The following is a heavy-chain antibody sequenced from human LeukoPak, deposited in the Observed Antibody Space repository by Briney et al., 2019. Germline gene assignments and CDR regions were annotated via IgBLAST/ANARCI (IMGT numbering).Heavy chain of an antibody. CDR1: GFTFSSYG. D-gene: IGHD1-26*01. CDR2: IRYDGSNK. Sequence: GGSLRLSCAASGFTFSSYGMHWVRQAPGKGLEWVAFIRYDGSNKYYADSVKGRFTISRDNSKNTLYLQMSSLRAEDTAVYYCAKDESSVSGSYFDYWGQGTLVTVSS. V-gene: IGHV3-30*02. CDR3: AKDESSVSGSYFDY. J-gene: IGHJ4*02.